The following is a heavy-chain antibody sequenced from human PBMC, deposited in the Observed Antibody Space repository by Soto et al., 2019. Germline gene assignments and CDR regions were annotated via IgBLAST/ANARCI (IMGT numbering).Heavy chain of an antibody. D-gene: IGHD1-26*01. CDR3: ARERSSGAFDI. V-gene: IGHV1-8*01. CDR2: MNPNSGNT. CDR1: GYTFTSYD. Sequence: QVQLVQSGAEVKKPGASVKVSCKTSGYTFTSYDINWVRQATGQGLEWMGWMNPNSGNTAYAQKFQGRVTMTMNTSIRTAYMELSSLSSEDTAVYYCARERSSGAFDIWGQGTMVTVSS. J-gene: IGHJ3*02.